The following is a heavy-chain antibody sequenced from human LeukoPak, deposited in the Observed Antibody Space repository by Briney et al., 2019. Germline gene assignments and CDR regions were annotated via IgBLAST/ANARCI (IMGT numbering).Heavy chain of an antibody. J-gene: IGHJ4*02. CDR2: IYYSGTT. CDR3: VRQNLLVATSNPTFDF. V-gene: IGHV4-39*01. Sequence: SETLSLTRTVSGGSITSSTYYWGWIRQPPGKGLEWIGSIYYSGTTYYNPSLKSRVTISVDTSKTQFSLKVSSVTAADTAVYYCVRQNLLVATSNPTFDFWGQGTLVTVSS. CDR1: GGSITSSTYY. D-gene: IGHD5-12*01.